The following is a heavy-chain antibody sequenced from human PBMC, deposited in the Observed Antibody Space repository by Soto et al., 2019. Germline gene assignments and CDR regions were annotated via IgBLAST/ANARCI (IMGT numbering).Heavy chain of an antibody. CDR3: ARYKGYGSGGSCYYYYYMDV. CDR1: GFTFSTYS. J-gene: IGHJ6*03. Sequence: PGGSLRLSCAASGFTFSTYSMNWVRQAPGKGLEWVSYISTTGSTIYYADSVKGRFTISRDNAKNSLYLQMTSLRAEDTAVYYCARYKGYGSGGSCYYYYYMDVWGKGTKVTVSS. CDR2: ISTTGSTI. D-gene: IGHD2-15*01. V-gene: IGHV3-48*01.